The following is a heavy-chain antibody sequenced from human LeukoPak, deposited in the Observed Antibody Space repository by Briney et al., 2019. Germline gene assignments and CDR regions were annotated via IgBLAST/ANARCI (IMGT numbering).Heavy chain of an antibody. V-gene: IGHV4-34*01. D-gene: IGHD3-3*01. J-gene: IGHJ6*03. CDR2: INHSGST. Sequence: SETLSLTCAVYGGAFSGYYWSWIRQPPGKGLEWIGEINHSGSTNYKPSLKSRLTISIDTSKNQFSLKLSSVTAADTAVYYCARGIVGYDFWSGYYSYYYYYMDVWGKGTTVTVSS. CDR1: GGAFSGYY. CDR3: ARGIVGYDFWSGYYSYYYYYMDV.